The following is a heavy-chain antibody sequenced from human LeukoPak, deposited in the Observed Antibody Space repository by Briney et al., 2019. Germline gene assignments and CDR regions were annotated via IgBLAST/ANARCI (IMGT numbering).Heavy chain of an antibody. D-gene: IGHD5-18*01. CDR3: AKDHPSDGWPTFEY. J-gene: IGHJ4*02. CDR1: GFTFSSYA. CDR2: ISGSGGST. V-gene: IGHV3-23*01. Sequence: GGSLRLSCAASGFTFSSYAMSWVRQAPGKGLEWVSAISGSGGSTYYAASVKGRFTISRDESQNTVYLAMSSLRVEDTAVYYCAKDHPSDGWPTFEYWGQGILVTVSS.